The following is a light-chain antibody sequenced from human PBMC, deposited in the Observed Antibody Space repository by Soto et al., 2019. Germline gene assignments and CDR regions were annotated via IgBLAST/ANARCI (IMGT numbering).Light chain of an antibody. Sequence: EIVMTQSPATLSVSPGERATLSCRASQSVSSNLAWYQQKPGQAPRLLIYGASTRATGIPARFSGSGSGTDFTLTISRLQSEDFAVYYCQQYSSSPRTFGQGTKVEIK. V-gene: IGKV3-15*01. J-gene: IGKJ1*01. CDR3: QQYSSSPRT. CDR1: QSVSSN. CDR2: GAS.